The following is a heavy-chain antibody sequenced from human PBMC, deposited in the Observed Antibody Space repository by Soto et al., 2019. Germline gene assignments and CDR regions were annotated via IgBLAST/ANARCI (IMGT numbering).Heavy chain of an antibody. CDR3: VRAGDQYFDY. V-gene: IGHV1-46*03. CDR2: IGPSGIGT. CDR1: GFTFTHYY. Sequence: QVQLVQSGAEMKKPGASVNVSCKASGFTFTHYYMHWVRQVPGQGLEWMGIIGPSGIGTNYAQILQXXLXMXXDASTSTVNMELSSLTSEGTAVYYCVRAGDQYFDYWGQGTRVTVSS. J-gene: IGHJ4*02. D-gene: IGHD7-27*01.